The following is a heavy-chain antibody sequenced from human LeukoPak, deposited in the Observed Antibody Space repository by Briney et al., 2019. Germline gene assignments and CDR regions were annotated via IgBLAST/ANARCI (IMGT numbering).Heavy chain of an antibody. CDR1: GYTFTGYY. Sequence: ASVKVSCKASGYTFTGYYMHWVRQAPGQGLGWMGWINPNSGGTNYAQKFQGRVTMTRDTSISTAYMGLSRLRSDDTAVYYCARDFVVVVAALYYYYGMDVWGQGTTVTVSS. CDR2: INPNSGGT. CDR3: ARDFVVVVAALYYYYGMDV. D-gene: IGHD2-15*01. J-gene: IGHJ6*02. V-gene: IGHV1-2*02.